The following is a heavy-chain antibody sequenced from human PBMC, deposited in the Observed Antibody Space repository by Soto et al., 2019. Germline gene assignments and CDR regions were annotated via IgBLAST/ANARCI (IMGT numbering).Heavy chain of an antibody. Sequence: EVQLLESGGGLVQPGGSLRLSCAASGFTFSSYAMSWVRQAPGKGLEWVSATSGSGGSTYYADSVMGRFTISRANSRNTVYLQMNRLSDEGTEVYYCAKDFGYSGYEPSDYWCRGTLVTVSS. CDR3: AKDFGYSGYEPSDY. CDR1: GFTFSSYA. D-gene: IGHD5-12*01. J-gene: IGHJ4*02. CDR2: TSGSGGST. V-gene: IGHV3-23*01.